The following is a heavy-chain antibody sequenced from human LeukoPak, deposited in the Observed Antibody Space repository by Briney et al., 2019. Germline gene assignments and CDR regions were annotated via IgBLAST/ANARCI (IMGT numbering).Heavy chain of an antibody. V-gene: IGHV4-4*07. Sequence: KPSETLSLACTVSGGSISSYYWSWIRQPAGKGLEWVGRIYASGSTDYNPSLKSRVTMSVDTSKKQFSLELTSVTAADTAVYYCARHDGGQYTTPFDYWGQGTLVTVSS. CDR3: ARHDGGQYTTPFDY. J-gene: IGHJ4*02. CDR2: IYASGST. CDR1: GGSISSYY. D-gene: IGHD2-2*02.